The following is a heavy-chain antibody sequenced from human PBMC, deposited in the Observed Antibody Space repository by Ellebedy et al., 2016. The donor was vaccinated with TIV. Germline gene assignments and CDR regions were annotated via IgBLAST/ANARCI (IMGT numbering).Heavy chain of an antibody. CDR1: GFTFSTYP. Sequence: GESLKISCAASGFTFSTYPMNWVRQAPGKGLEWVANIKQDGSEKYYVDSVKGRFTISRDNAKNSVYLQLSSLGAEDTAVYYCARDVWGGGWAWGQGTPVTVSS. CDR2: IKQDGSEK. V-gene: IGHV3-7*01. CDR3: ARDVWGGGWA. D-gene: IGHD6-19*01. J-gene: IGHJ5*02.